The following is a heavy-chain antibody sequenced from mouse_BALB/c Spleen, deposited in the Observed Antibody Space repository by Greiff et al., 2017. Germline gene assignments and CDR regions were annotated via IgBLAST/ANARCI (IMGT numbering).Heavy chain of an antibody. Sequence: EAQLQQSGAELVRPGALVKLSCKASGFNIKDYYMHWVKQRPEQGLEWIGWIDPENGNTIYDPKFQGKASITADTSSNTAYLQLSSLTSEDTAVYYCASGDYGSTGFDYWGQGTTLTVSS. CDR2: IDPENGNT. CDR3: ASGDYGSTGFDY. V-gene: IGHV14-1*02. CDR1: GFNIKDYY. D-gene: IGHD1-1*01. J-gene: IGHJ2*01.